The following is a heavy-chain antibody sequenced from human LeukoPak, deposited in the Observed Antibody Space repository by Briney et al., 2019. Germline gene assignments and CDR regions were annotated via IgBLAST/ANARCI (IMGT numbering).Heavy chain of an antibody. CDR2: ISSSSSTI. CDR3: AREGSAYCGGDCYSDAFDI. Sequence: PGGSLRLSCAASGFTFSSYSMNWVRQAPGKGLEWVSYISSSSSTIYYADSVKGRFTISRDNAKNSLYLQMNSLRAEDTAVYYCAREGSAYCGGDCYSDAFDIWGQGTMVTVSS. D-gene: IGHD2-21*02. CDR1: GFTFSSYS. V-gene: IGHV3-48*04. J-gene: IGHJ3*02.